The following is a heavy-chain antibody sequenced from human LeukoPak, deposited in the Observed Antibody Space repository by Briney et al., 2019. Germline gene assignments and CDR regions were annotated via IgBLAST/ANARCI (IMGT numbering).Heavy chain of an antibody. V-gene: IGHV3-30*01. D-gene: IGHD3-10*01. Sequence: GGSLRLSCAASGFXFNEYAIHWVRQAPGKGLEWVGTITHDAKTAYYADSLKGRFTISRDNSKSTVSLQMNSLRPDDTALYRCVKDDNHFGSTETDHWGQGNLVTVSS. CDR1: GFXFNEYA. CDR3: VKDDNHFGSTETDH. J-gene: IGHJ4*02. CDR2: ITHDAKTA.